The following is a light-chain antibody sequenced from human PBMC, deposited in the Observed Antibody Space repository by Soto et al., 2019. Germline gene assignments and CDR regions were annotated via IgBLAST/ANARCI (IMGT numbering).Light chain of an antibody. Sequence: QSVLTQPPSVSGAPGQRVTISCTGSSSNIGAGYDVHWYQQIPGTAPKLLIYGNSNRPSGVPDRFSGSKSGTSASLAITALQAEYEADYYCQSYDSSLSGVVFGGGTKLTVL. J-gene: IGLJ2*01. CDR3: QSYDSSLSGVV. CDR2: GNS. V-gene: IGLV1-40*01. CDR1: SSNIGAGYD.